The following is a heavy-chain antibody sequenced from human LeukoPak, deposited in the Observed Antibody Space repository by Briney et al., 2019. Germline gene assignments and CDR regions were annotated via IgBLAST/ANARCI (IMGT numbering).Heavy chain of an antibody. CDR2: ISYDGTNT. V-gene: IGHV3-30*18. J-gene: IGHJ4*02. Sequence: QPGGSLRLSCAASGFTFSSYGMHWVRQAPGKGLEWVALISYDGTNTYYAESMKGRFTISRDNSKNTLYLQMNSLRPEDTAVYYCAKVGLTVTTILDYFDYWGQGTLVTVSS. CDR1: GFTFSSYG. CDR3: AKVGLTVTTILDYFDY. D-gene: IGHD4-11*01.